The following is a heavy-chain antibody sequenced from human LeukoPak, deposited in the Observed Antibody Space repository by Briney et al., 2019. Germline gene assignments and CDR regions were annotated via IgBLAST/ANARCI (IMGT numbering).Heavy chain of an antibody. V-gene: IGHV3-30*18. D-gene: IGHD2-21*02. CDR2: ISYDGSNK. CDR1: GFTFSSYG. Sequence: GGSLRLSCAASGFTFSSYGMHWVRQAPGKGLEWVAVISYDGSNKYYADSVKGRFTISRDNSKNTLYLQMNSLRAEDTAAYYCAKGGLVVVTAGYFDYWGQGTLVTVSS. CDR3: AKGGLVVVTAGYFDY. J-gene: IGHJ4*02.